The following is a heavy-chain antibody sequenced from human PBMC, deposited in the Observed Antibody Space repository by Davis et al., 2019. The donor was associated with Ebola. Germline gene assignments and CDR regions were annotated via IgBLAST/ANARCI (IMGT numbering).Heavy chain of an antibody. CDR3: ARGRHGDHHNWFDP. J-gene: IGHJ5*02. Sequence: PSETLSLTCAVYGGSFSGYYWSWIRQPPGKGLEWVGEINHSGSTNYNPSLKSRVTISVDTSKNQFSLKLSSVTAADTAVYYCARGRHGDHHNWFDPWGQGTLVTVSS. V-gene: IGHV4-34*01. CDR1: GGSFSGYY. CDR2: INHSGST. D-gene: IGHD4-17*01.